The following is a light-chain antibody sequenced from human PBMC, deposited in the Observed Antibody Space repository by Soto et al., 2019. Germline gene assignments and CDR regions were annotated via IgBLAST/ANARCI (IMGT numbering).Light chain of an antibody. V-gene: IGKV1-9*01. CDR2: AAS. Sequence: DIQLTQSPYFLSASLGDRVTITCRASQGISNYLAWYQQKPGKAPKLLIYAASTLQSGVPSRFSGSGSGTEFTLTISSLHPEDFASYYCQKLDTYPLTFGQGTRLEIK. CDR1: QGISNY. J-gene: IGKJ5*01. CDR3: QKLDTYPLT.